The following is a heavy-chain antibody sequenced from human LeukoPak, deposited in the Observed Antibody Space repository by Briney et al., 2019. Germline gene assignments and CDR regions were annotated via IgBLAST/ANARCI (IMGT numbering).Heavy chain of an antibody. V-gene: IGHV3-23*01. J-gene: IGHJ4*02. CDR2: ISGSGGIT. CDR1: GFTFSSYA. D-gene: IGHD4-17*01. CDR3: ARVEGYGDYVDY. Sequence: GGSLRLSCAASGFTFSSYAMSWVRQAPGKGLEWVSVISGSGGITYYADSVKGRFTISRDNAKNSLYLQMNSLRAEDTAVYYCARVEGYGDYVDYWGQGTLVTVSS.